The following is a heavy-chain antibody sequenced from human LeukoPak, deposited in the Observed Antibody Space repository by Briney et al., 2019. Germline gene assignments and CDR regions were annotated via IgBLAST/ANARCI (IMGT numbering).Heavy chain of an antibody. J-gene: IGHJ6*03. CDR3: ARIRDFGASYHYFYMDV. D-gene: IGHD4-17*01. V-gene: IGHV3-21*01. CDR2: ISSDSSYI. Sequence: GGSLRLSCAASGFTFSSCSMNWVRQAPGKGLEWVSAISSDSSYIYYADSVRGRFTISRDNAKNALYLQMSSLHAEDTAVYYCARIRDFGASYHYFYMDVWGKETTVTVSS. CDR1: GFTFSSCS.